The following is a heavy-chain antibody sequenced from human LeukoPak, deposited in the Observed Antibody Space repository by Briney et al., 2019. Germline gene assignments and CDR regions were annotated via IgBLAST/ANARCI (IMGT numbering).Heavy chain of an antibody. V-gene: IGHV1-46*01. CDR1: GYTSTGYY. CDR2: INPSGGST. Sequence: ASVKASCKASGYTSTGYYMHWVRQAPGQGLEWMGIINPSGGSTSYAQKFQGRVTMTRDTSTSTVYMELSSLRSEDTAVYYCATNGVSTLEFDYWGQGTLVTVSS. J-gene: IGHJ4*02. D-gene: IGHD2-8*01. CDR3: ATNGVSTLEFDY.